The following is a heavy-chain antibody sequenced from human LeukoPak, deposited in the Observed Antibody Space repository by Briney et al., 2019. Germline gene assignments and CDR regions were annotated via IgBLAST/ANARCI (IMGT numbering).Heavy chain of an antibody. CDR1: RYIFTSYY. CDR2: INPYSGAT. Sequence: ASVKVSCKASRYIFTSYYIHWVRQAPGQGLEWMGWINPYSGATNYAQKFQGRVTMTRDTSISTAYTELSRLRSDDTAVYYCAREPLAGRFQVLFDFWGQGALVTVSS. CDR3: AREPLAGRFQVLFDF. J-gene: IGHJ4*02. V-gene: IGHV1-2*02. D-gene: IGHD6-19*01.